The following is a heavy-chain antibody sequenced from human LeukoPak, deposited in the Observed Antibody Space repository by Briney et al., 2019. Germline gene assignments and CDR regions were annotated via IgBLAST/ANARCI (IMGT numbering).Heavy chain of an antibody. CDR2: INPNSGGT. CDR3: ARVGPHRLIGGSVWFDP. CDR1: GYTFTGYY. Sequence: GASVKVSCKASGYTFTGYYMHWVRQAPGQGLEWMGWINPNSGGTNYAQKFQGRVTMTRDTSISTAYMDLRSLRSDDTAVYYCARVGPHRLIGGSVWFDPWGQGTLVTVSS. D-gene: IGHD3-10*01. V-gene: IGHV1-2*02. J-gene: IGHJ5*02.